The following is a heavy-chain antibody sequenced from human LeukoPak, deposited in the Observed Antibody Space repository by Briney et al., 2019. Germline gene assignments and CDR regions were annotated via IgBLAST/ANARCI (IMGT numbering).Heavy chain of an antibody. CDR2: INPNSGNR. J-gene: IGHJ4*02. D-gene: IGHD1-7*01. CDR3: ARDGRSGASGTTGFDY. CDR1: GYTFTSLD. V-gene: IGHV1-8*02. Sequence: ASVKVSCKTSGYTFTSLDINWVRQATGQGLEWMGWINPNSGNRGYAQKFQGRVTMTRDTSTSTVYMELSSLRSEDTAVYYCARDGRSGASGTTGFDYWGQGTLVTVSS.